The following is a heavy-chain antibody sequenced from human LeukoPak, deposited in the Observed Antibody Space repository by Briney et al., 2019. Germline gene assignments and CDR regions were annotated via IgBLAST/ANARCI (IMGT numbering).Heavy chain of an antibody. V-gene: IGHV3-23*01. D-gene: IGHD6-19*01. Sequence: GGSLRLSCAASGFTFSTFAMSWVRQAPGKGLEWVSAISGSGGSTYYADSVKGRFTIPRDNSKNTLYLQMNSLRAEDTAVYYCAKWGRVAGIDYWGQGTLVTVSS. CDR3: AKWGRVAGIDY. J-gene: IGHJ4*02. CDR2: ISGSGGST. CDR1: GFTFSTFA.